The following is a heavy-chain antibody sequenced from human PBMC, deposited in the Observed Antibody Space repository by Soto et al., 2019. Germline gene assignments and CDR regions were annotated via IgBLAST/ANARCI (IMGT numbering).Heavy chain of an antibody. Sequence: QVQLVESGGRGVQPGGSLRLSCAASGFVFSRYAIHWVRQAPGKGLEWVAVISKDGSVNYYADSVRGRFSISRDKSKNTVYLEMNELRGDDTAIFYCARSRSGAVPDSFGYWGQGTIVTVSS. CDR1: GFVFSRYA. J-gene: IGHJ1*01. CDR3: ARSRSGAVPDSFGY. CDR2: ISKDGSVN. D-gene: IGHD3-3*01. V-gene: IGHV3-30-3*01.